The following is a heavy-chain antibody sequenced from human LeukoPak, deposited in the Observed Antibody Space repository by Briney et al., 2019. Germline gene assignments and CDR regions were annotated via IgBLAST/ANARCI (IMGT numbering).Heavy chain of an antibody. Sequence: GGSLRLSCAASGLTFSSYAMSWVRQAPGRGVEWVSAISGSGGNTYYADSVKGRFTISRDKSKSTLNLQTNSLRAEDTAVYYCAKLNLRPGDYWGQGTLVTVSS. J-gene: IGHJ4*02. D-gene: IGHD5/OR15-5a*01. CDR1: GLTFSSYA. CDR2: ISGSGGNT. V-gene: IGHV3-23*01. CDR3: AKLNLRPGDY.